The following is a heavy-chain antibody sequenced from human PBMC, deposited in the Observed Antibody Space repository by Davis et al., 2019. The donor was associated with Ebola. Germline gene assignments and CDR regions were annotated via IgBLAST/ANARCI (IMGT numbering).Heavy chain of an antibody. D-gene: IGHD6-13*01. J-gene: IGHJ6*02. Sequence: PSETLSLTCTVSGGSISSYYWSWIRQPPGKGLEWIGYIYYSGSTNYNPSLKSRVTMSVDTSKNQFSLKLSSVTAADTAVYYCARDGYSSSWLSDYYYYYGMDVWGQGTTVTVSS. CDR3: ARDGYSSSWLSDYYYYYGMDV. CDR2: IYYSGST. CDR1: GGSISSYY. V-gene: IGHV4-59*12.